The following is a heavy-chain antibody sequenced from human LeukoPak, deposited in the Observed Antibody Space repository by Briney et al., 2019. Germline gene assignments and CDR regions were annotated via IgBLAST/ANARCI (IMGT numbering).Heavy chain of an antibody. CDR2: IYYSGST. D-gene: IGHD4-17*01. CDR3: ARESDYGDYMLGTSDAFDI. CDR1: GGSISSGGYY. J-gene: IGHJ3*02. Sequence: SQTLSLTCTVSGGSISSGGYYWSWIRQHPGKGLEWIGYIYYSGSTYYNPSLKSRVTISVDASKNQFSLKLSSVTAADTAVYYCARESDYGDYMLGTSDAFDIWGQGTMVTVSS. V-gene: IGHV4-31*03.